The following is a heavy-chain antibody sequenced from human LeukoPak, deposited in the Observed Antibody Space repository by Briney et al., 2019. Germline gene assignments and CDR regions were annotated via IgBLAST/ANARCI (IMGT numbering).Heavy chain of an antibody. CDR3: STVNY. CDR1: GGSFSGHY. CDR2: IYYTGST. V-gene: IGHV4-34*03. Sequence: SETLSLTCAVYGGSFSGHYWSWIRQPPGKGLEWIGTIYYTGSTFYNPSLKSRVTISIDTSKNQFSLRLTSVTAADTAMYYCSTVNYWGQGTLVTVSS. J-gene: IGHJ4*02. D-gene: IGHD4-17*01.